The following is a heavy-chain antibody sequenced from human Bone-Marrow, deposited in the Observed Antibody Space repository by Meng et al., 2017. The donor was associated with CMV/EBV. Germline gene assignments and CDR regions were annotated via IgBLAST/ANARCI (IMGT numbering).Heavy chain of an antibody. J-gene: IGHJ4*02. V-gene: IGHV3-48*03. CDR2: IGTSGSTI. CDR1: GFTFSSYE. D-gene: IGHD3-3*01. Sequence: GESLKISCAASGFTFSSYEMNWVRQAPGKGLEWVSYIGTSGSTIYYADSVKGRFTISRDNAKNSLYLQMNSLRAEDTAVYYCARDSHPPSFWSGLRPAGFDFWGQGTLVTVSS. CDR3: ARDSHPPSFWSGLRPAGFDF.